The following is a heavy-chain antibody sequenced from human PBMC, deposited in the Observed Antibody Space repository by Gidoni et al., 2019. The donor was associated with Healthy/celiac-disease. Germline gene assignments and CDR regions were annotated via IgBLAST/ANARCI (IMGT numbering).Heavy chain of an antibody. V-gene: IGHV1-46*01. CDR1: GYTLTSYD. CDR3: ARASPGIAAADNWFDP. Sequence: QVQLVQSGAEVKKPGASVKVSCKASGYTLTSYDMHLVRQAPGQGLEWMGIINPSGGSTSYAQKFQGRVTMTRDTSTSTVYMELSSLRSEDTAVYYCARASPGIAAADNWFDPWGQGTLVTVSS. J-gene: IGHJ5*02. CDR2: INPSGGST. D-gene: IGHD6-13*01.